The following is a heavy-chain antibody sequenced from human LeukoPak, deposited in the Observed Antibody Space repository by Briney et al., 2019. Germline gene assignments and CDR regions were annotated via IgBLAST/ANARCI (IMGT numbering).Heavy chain of an antibody. V-gene: IGHV3-33*01. D-gene: IGHD2-2*01. CDR3: ARDGYCSSTSCPYDAFDI. J-gene: IGHJ3*02. CDR1: GFTFSSYG. Sequence: PGGSLRLSCAASGFTFSSYGMPWVRQAPGKGLEWVAVIWYDGSNKYYADSVKGRFTISRDNSKNTLYLQMNSLRAEDTAVYYCARDGYCSSTSCPYDAFDIWGQGTMVTVSS. CDR2: IWYDGSNK.